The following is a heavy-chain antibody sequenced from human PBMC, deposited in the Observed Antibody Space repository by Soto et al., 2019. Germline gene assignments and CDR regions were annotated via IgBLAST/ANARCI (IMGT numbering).Heavy chain of an antibody. J-gene: IGHJ4*02. CDR1: GFSLSSSGVG. Sequence: QITLKESGPTLVKPTQTLTLTCTFSGFSLSSSGVGVGWIRQPPGKALEWLALIYWNDDKRYSPSLNSRLTIATDTSKNQVVLTMTNMDPVDTATYYCAHSHITIFGILIPYFDYWGQGTLVTVSS. V-gene: IGHV2-5*01. CDR3: AHSHITIFGILIPYFDY. CDR2: IYWNDDK. D-gene: IGHD3-3*01.